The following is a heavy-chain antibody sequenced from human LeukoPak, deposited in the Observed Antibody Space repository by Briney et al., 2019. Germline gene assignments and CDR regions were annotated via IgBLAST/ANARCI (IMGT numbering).Heavy chain of an antibody. CDR3: TRGSLSGSSRDY. J-gene: IGHJ4*02. Sequence: ASVKVSCKASGYTFTGYDINCVRQATGQGLEWVGWMNPYTGDTGYAQKFQGRVTMTRSTSIDTAYMELSGLRSEDTAVHYCTRGSLSGSSRDYWGQGTLVTVSS. CDR1: GYTFTGYD. D-gene: IGHD1-26*01. V-gene: IGHV1-8*01. CDR2: MNPYTGDT.